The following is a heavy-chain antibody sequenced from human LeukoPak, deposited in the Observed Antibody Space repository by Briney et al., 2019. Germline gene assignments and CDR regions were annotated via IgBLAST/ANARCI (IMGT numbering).Heavy chain of an antibody. CDR2: ISGSGGST. J-gene: IGHJ6*02. CDR1: GFTFSSYA. CDR3: ASPDPEAYNWNDFLYYGMDV. D-gene: IGHD1-20*01. V-gene: IGHV3-23*01. Sequence: AGGSLRLSCAASGFTFSSYAMSWVRQAPGKGLEWVSAISGSGGSTYYADSVKGRFTISRDNSKNTLYLQMNSLRAEDTAVYYCASPDPEAYNWNDFLYYGMDVWGQGTTVTVSS.